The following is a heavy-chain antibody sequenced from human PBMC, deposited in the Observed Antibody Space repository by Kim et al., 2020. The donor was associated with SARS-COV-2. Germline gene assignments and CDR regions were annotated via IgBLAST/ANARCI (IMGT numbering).Heavy chain of an antibody. Sequence: ASVKVSCKVSGYTLTELSMHWVRQAPGKGLEWMGGFDPEDGETIYAQKFQGRVTMTEDTSTDTAYMELSSLRSEDTAVYYCATGPYNWNYRADNWFDPWGQGTLVTVSS. V-gene: IGHV1-24*01. CDR3: ATGPYNWNYRADNWFDP. J-gene: IGHJ5*02. D-gene: IGHD1-7*01. CDR1: GYTLTELS. CDR2: FDPEDGET.